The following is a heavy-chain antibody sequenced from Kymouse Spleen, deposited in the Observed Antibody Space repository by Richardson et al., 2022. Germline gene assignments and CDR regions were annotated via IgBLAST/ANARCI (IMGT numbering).Heavy chain of an antibody. Sequence: QVQLVESGGGVVQPGRSLRLSCAASGFTFSSYGMHWVRQAPGKGLEWVAVISYDGSNKYYADSVKGRFTISRDNSKNTLYLQMNSLRAEDTAVYYCAKETGTSFDYWGQGTLVTVSS. CDR3: AKETGTSFDY. CDR1: GFTFSSYG. D-gene: IGHD1-14*01. J-gene: IGHJ4*02. V-gene: IGHV3-30*18. CDR2: ISYDGSNK.